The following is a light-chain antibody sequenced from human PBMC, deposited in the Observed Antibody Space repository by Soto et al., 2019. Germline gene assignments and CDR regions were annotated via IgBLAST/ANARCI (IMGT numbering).Light chain of an antibody. Sequence: QSVLTQPASVSGSPGQSITISCAGTMRDVGAYNLVSRYQQHPGRAPQLIIYEVRNRPSGISFRFSGSKSGNTASLTISGLRTEDEADYYCSSYTSKSSLIFGGGTKVTVL. CDR2: EVR. CDR3: SSYTSKSSLI. CDR1: MRDVGAYNL. V-gene: IGLV2-14*01. J-gene: IGLJ2*01.